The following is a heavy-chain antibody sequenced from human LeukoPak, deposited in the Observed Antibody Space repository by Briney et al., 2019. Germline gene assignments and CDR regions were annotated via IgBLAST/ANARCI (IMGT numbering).Heavy chain of an antibody. Sequence: SETLSLTCAVYGGSFSGYYWSWIRQPPGKGLEWIGEINHSGSTNYNPSLKSRVTISVDASKNQFSLKLSSVTAADTAVYYCARGLGPYSSSWRIYYYYMDVWGKGTTVTVSS. V-gene: IGHV4-34*01. J-gene: IGHJ6*03. D-gene: IGHD6-13*01. CDR1: GGSFSGYY. CDR3: ARGLGPYSSSWRIYYYYMDV. CDR2: INHSGST.